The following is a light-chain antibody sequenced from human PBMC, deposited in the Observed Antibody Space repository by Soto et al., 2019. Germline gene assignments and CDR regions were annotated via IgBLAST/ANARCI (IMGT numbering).Light chain of an antibody. CDR3: QQSYSTPYT. CDR1: QSITSY. J-gene: IGKJ2*01. V-gene: IGKV1-39*01. Sequence: DIQMTQSPSSLSASVGDRVTITCRASQSITSYLNWYQQKPGKAPKFLIYAASSLQSGVPPRFYGSGSGTDFTLTISSLQPEDFATYYCQQSYSTPYTFGQGTKVEIK. CDR2: AAS.